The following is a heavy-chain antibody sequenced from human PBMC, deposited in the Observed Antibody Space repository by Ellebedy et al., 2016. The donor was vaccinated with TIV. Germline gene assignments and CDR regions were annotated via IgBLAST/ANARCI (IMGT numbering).Heavy chain of an antibody. J-gene: IGHJ6*02. CDR1: GFTFADYW. V-gene: IGHV3-7*01. CDR3: TRSRTGPWFGDLLCYHGMDV. CDR2: IKEDGSAK. Sequence: PGGSLRLSCAASGFTFADYWMTRVRQAPGKGLEWLANIKEDGSAKRYADSVKGRFTISRDNAKSSMYLQMNSLRVEDTAVYYCTRSRTGPWFGDLLCYHGMDVWGRGTTVTVSS. D-gene: IGHD3-10*01.